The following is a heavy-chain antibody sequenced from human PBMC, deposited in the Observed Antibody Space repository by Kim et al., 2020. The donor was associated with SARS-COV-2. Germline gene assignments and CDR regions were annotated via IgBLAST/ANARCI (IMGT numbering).Heavy chain of an antibody. Sequence: YADSVKGRFTISRDNAKNSLYLQMNSLRDEDTAVYYCARLPSYGGNSDYWGQGTLVTVSS. J-gene: IGHJ4*02. CDR3: ARLPSYGGNSDY. V-gene: IGHV3-48*02. D-gene: IGHD4-17*01.